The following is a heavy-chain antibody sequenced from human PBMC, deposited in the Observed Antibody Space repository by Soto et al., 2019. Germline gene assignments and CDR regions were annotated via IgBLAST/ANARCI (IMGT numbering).Heavy chain of an antibody. Sequence: QVQLVESGGGLVKPGGSLRLSCVASGFTFTGIYMTWIRQAPGKGLEWVSHISSSSSDAKYADSVKGRFTISRDNARNSVYLQMDSLRADDTAVYYCARDRRITLIGGQGILVTVSS. V-gene: IGHV3-11*06. J-gene: IGHJ1*01. D-gene: IGHD3-22*01. CDR3: ARDRRITLI. CDR2: ISSSSSDA. CDR1: GFTFTGIY.